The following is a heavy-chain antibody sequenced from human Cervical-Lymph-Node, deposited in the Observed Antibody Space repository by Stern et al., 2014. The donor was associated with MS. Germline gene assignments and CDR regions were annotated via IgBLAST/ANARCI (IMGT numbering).Heavy chain of an antibody. D-gene: IGHD2-2*01. J-gene: IGHJ5*02. Sequence: DQLVESGAEVKKPGSSVRVSCKASGGTFSSYGISWVRQAPGQGLEWMGGTIPIFGTANYAQKFQGRVTITADESTSTAYMELSSLRSEDTAVYYCARTDKYCSSASCSGNWFDPWGQGTLVTVSS. CDR1: GGTFSSYG. CDR2: TIPIFGTA. CDR3: ARTDKYCSSASCSGNWFDP. V-gene: IGHV1-69*01.